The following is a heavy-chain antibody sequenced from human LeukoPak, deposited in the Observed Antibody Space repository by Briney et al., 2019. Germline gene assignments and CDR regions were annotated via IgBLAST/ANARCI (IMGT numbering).Heavy chain of an antibody. CDR1: GGSFSGYY. V-gene: IGHV4-34*01. Sequence: SETLSLTCAVYGGSFSGYYWSWIRQPPGKGLEWIGEIKHSGSTNYNPSLKSRVTISLDTSKNQFSLNLNSLTAEDTAVYYCARDLKGQYQDAFDIWGQGTMVTVSS. CDR2: IKHSGST. J-gene: IGHJ3*02. D-gene: IGHD2-2*01. CDR3: ARDLKGQYQDAFDI.